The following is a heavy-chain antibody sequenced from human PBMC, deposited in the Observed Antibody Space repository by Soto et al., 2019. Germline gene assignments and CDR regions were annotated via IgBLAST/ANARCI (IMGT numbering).Heavy chain of an antibody. CDR3: VRLIYDFWVLAV. D-gene: IGHD3-3*01. CDR1: GFTFSGYW. V-gene: IGHV3-7*03. CDR2: IKQDGSER. Sequence: PGGSLRLSCAASGFTFSGYWMSWVRQVPGKGLEWVANIKQDGSERKYVDSVKGRFTISRDNAKNSLYLEMNSLRAEDTAVYYCVRLIYDFWVLAVWGQGTTVTVSS. J-gene: IGHJ6*01.